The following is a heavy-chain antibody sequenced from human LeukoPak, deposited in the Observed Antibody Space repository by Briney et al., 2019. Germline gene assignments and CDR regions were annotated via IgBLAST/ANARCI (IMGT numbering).Heavy chain of an antibody. D-gene: IGHD1-26*01. CDR1: GGSISIYF. CDR3: AGGGSPHI. CDR2: LYTSGST. V-gene: IGHV4-4*07. Sequence: SETLSLTCTVSGGSISIYFLSWVRQPAGKALEWLGRLYTSGSTNYNPSLKSRVTMSLDTSMTQFSLKLNSVTAADTAVYYCAGGGSPHIWGQGTMVTVSS. J-gene: IGHJ3*02.